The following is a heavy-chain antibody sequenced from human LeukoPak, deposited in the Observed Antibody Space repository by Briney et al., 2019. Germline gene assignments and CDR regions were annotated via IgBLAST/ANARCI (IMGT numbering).Heavy chain of an antibody. J-gene: IGHJ3*02. CDR2: IYYSGST. CDR1: GGSISSSTYY. V-gene: IGHV4-39*01. Sequence: PSETLSLTCTVSGGSISSSTYYCVWIRQPPWKGLEWIGSIYYSGSTYYNPSLKSRVTISGDTSKNQFSLKLNSVTAADTAVYYCARLQYCTDGVCTFAFDIRGQGTMVTVSS. CDR3: ARLQYCTDGVCTFAFDI. D-gene: IGHD2-8*01.